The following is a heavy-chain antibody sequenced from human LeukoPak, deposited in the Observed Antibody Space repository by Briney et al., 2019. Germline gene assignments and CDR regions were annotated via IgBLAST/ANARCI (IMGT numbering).Heavy chain of an antibody. D-gene: IGHD3-9*01. CDR3: AREGDALSGYWDDGFAI. CDR2: FYPGDSDT. J-gene: IGHJ3*02. Sequence: GASLKISCKGSGYRFTDYWIAWVRQMPGKGPEWMGVFYPGDSDTRYNPSFQGHVTISADKSISTAYLQWRSLKASDTAMYYCAREGDALSGYWDDGFAIWGQGTMVTVSS. CDR1: GYRFTDYW. V-gene: IGHV5-51*01.